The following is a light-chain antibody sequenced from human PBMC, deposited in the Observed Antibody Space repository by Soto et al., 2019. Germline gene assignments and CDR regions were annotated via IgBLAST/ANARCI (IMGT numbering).Light chain of an antibody. V-gene: IGLV1-51*01. CDR2: GTH. CDR3: GTWDSSLSSVV. Sequence: QSVLTQPPSVSAAPGQKVTISCSGSSSNIENNYVSWYQQLPGTAPKLLIYGTHKRPSRIPDRFSGSRSGTSATLGITGLQTGDEADYYCGTWDSSLSSVVFGGGTKVTVL. J-gene: IGLJ2*01. CDR1: SSNIENNY.